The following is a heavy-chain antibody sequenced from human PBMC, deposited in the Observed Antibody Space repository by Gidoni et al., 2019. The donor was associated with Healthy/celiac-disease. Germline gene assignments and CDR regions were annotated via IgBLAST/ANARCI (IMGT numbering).Heavy chain of an antibody. CDR2: ISSSSSYI. D-gene: IGHD6-19*01. V-gene: IGHV3-21*01. CDR1: GFTFSSYS. J-gene: IGHJ6*03. Sequence: EVQLVESGGGLVKPGGSLRLSCAASGFTFSSYSMNWVRQAPGKGLEWVSSISSSSSYIYYADSVKGRFTISRDNAKNSLYLQMNSLRAEDTAVYYCARGDSSGWYRRYYYMDVWGKGTTVTVSS. CDR3: ARGDSSGWYRRYYYMDV.